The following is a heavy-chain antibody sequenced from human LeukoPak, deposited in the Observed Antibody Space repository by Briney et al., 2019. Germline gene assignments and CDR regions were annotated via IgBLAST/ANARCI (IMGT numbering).Heavy chain of an antibody. Sequence: GGSLRLSCAASGFTFSSYSMNWVRQAPGKGLEWVSSISSSSSYIYYADSVKGRFTISRDNAKTSLYLQMNSLRAEDTAVYYCASTPGGVQRYFDYWGQGTLVTVSS. V-gene: IGHV3-21*01. J-gene: IGHJ4*02. D-gene: IGHD6-25*01. CDR1: GFTFSSYS. CDR3: ASTPGGVQRYFDY. CDR2: ISSSSSYI.